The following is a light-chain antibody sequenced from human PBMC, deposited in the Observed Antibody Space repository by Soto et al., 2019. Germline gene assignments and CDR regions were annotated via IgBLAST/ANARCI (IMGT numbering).Light chain of an antibody. J-gene: IGKJ1*01. CDR1: QSISTY. V-gene: IGKV1-39*01. Sequence: DIQMTQSPSSLSASVGDRLTTTCRASQSISTYLNWYRQKPGKAPELLIYAASSLQSGVPSRFSGSGSGTDFTLTISSLQPEDFATYYCQQSYSTPWTFGQGTKVDIK. CDR2: AAS. CDR3: QQSYSTPWT.